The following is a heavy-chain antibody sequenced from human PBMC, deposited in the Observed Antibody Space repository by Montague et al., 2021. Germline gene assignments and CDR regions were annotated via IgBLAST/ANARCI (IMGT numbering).Heavy chain of an antibody. CDR1: GGSVNCYD. CDR3: GRDYWGSIDY. V-gene: IGHV4-59*02. CDR2: MRSSGSP. Sequence: SQTLSLTCSASGGSVNCYDWSWIRQPPGKGLEWIGYMRSSGSPNYNPSFKSRLAISIDRSRNQFSLELSFVTAADTAIYFCGRDYWGSIDYWGHGILVTVSS. J-gene: IGHJ4*01. D-gene: IGHD7-27*01.